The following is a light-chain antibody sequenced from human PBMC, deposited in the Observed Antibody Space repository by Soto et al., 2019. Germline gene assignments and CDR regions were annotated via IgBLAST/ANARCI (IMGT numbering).Light chain of an antibody. Sequence: LTQPASVSGSPGQSITISCTGTSSDVGSYNLISWYQQHPGKAPKLMIYEGSKRPSGVSNRFSGSKSGNTASLTISGLQAEDEADYYCCSYAGSSTYVFGTGTKVTVL. J-gene: IGLJ1*01. CDR2: EGS. CDR1: SSDVGSYNL. V-gene: IGLV2-23*01. CDR3: CSYAGSSTYV.